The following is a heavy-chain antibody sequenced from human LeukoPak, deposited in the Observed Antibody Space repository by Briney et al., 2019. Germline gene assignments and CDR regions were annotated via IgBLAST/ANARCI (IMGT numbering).Heavy chain of an antibody. J-gene: IGHJ3*02. CDR2: ISGSGTTI. Sequence: GGSLRLSCGASGLIFSTYSMNWLRQAPGKGLEWVSYISGSGTTISYADSVKGRFTISRDNAEQSLYLQMSSLRAEDTAVYYCARSDGFDIWGQGTMVTVSS. V-gene: IGHV3-48*01. CDR3: ARSDGFDI. CDR1: GLIFSTYS.